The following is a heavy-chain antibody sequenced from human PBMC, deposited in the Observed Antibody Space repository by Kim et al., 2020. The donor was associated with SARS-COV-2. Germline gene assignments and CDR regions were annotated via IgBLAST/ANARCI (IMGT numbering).Heavy chain of an antibody. Sequence: GESLQISCKGSGYSFTSYWIGWVRQMPGKGLEWMGIIYPGDSDTRYSPSFQGQVTISADKSISTAYLQWSSLKASDTAMYYCARRPRGPLELGLGWFDPWGQGTLVTVSS. CDR3: ARRPRGPLELGLGWFDP. D-gene: IGHD1-7*01. CDR2: IYPGDSDT. V-gene: IGHV5-51*01. J-gene: IGHJ5*02. CDR1: GYSFTSYW.